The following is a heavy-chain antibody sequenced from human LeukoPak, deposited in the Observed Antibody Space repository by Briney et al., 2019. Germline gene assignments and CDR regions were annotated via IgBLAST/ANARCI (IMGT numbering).Heavy chain of an antibody. V-gene: IGHV3-66*01. Sequence: GGSLRLSCAASGFTVSSNYMSWVRQAPGKGLEWVSVIYSGGSTYYAGYVKGRFTMSSDNSKNTLYLQMNSLRDEDTDVYYCARDIEYRRFHLLNHGSGRADWFDPWGQGTLVTVSS. J-gene: IGHJ5*02. CDR2: IYSGGST. CDR1: GFTVSSNY. D-gene: IGHD3-10*01. CDR3: ARDIEYRRFHLLNHGSGRADWFDP.